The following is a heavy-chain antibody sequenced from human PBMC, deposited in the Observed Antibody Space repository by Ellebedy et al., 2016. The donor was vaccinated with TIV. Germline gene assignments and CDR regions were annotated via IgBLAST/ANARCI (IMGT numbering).Heavy chain of an antibody. Sequence: MPSETLSLTCSVSGGPITSSNYYWGWVRQPPGKGLEWIGNIYYSGSTYYNPSLKSRVTLSVDTSKNQFSLKLNSVTAADTAVYFCAKASIEDYSGISLDFDYWGQGILVTVSS. CDR3: AKASIEDYSGISLDFDY. J-gene: IGHJ4*02. CDR2: IYYSGST. V-gene: IGHV4-39*07. D-gene: IGHD1-26*01. CDR1: GGPITSSNYY.